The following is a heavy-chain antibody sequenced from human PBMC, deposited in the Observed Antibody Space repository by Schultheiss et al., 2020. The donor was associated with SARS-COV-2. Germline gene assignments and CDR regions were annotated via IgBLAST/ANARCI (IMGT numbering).Heavy chain of an antibody. CDR1: GVTFRIYA. Sequence: GGSLRLSCTASGVTFRIYAMSWVRQAPGKGLEWVSVVGGSGGRTYYADSVKGRFTISRDNSRNTLYLQMNSLRAGDTAVYYCVRRLSEGGGLLIDYWGQGTLVTVSS. V-gene: IGHV3-23*01. D-gene: IGHD3/OR15-3a*01. J-gene: IGHJ4*02. CDR3: VRRLSEGGGLLIDY. CDR2: VGGSGGRT.